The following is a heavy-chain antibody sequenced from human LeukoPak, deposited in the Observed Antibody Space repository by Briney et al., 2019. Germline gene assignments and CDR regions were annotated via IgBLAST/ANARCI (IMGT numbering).Heavy chain of an antibody. Sequence: SVKVSCEASGGTFSSYAISWVRQAPGQGLEWMGGIIPIFGTANYAQKFQGRVTITTDESTSTAYMELSSLRSEDTAVYYCARTTWGLELTYYMDVWGKGTTITVSS. CDR2: IIPIFGTA. D-gene: IGHD1-7*01. J-gene: IGHJ6*03. CDR3: ARTTWGLELTYYMDV. V-gene: IGHV1-69*05. CDR1: GGTFSSYA.